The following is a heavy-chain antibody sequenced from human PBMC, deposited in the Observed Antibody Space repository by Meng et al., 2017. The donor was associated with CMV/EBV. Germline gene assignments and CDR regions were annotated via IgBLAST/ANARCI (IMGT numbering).Heavy chain of an antibody. CDR1: GGCFSGYY. CDR2: INHSGST. V-gene: IGHV4-34*01. J-gene: IGHJ5*02. CDR3: ARGGNWFDP. Sequence: QVQPQQWGAGLLKPSVTLSLTCAVYGGCFSGYYWSWIRQPPGKGLEWIGEINHSGSTNYNPSLKSRVTISVDTSKDQFSLKLSSVTAADTAVYYCARGGNWFDPWGQGTLVTVSS.